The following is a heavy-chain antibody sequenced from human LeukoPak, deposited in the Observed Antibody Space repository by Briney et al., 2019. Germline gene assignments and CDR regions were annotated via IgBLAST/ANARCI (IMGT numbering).Heavy chain of an antibody. V-gene: IGHV4-34*01. CDR2: INHSGST. CDR3: ARVPGIVVVPAATNWFDP. D-gene: IGHD2-2*01. J-gene: IGHJ5*02. CDR1: GGSFSGYY. Sequence: NRSETLSLTCAVYGGSFSGYYWSWIRQPPGKGLEWIGEINHSGSTNYNPSLKSRVTISVDTSKNQFSLKLSSVTAADTAVYCCARVPGIVVVPAATNWFDPWGQGTLVTVSS.